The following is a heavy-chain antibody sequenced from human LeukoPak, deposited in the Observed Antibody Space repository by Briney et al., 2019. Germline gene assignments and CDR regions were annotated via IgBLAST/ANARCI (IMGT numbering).Heavy chain of an antibody. CDR3: AKDYGGGPDY. Sequence: PGGSLRLSCAASGFTFSNAWMSWVRQAPRKGLEWVAVISYDGSNNYYADSVKGRFTISRDNSKNTLYLQMNSLRAEDTAVYYGAKDYGGGPDYWGQGTLVTVSS. CDR2: ISYDGSNN. J-gene: IGHJ4*02. D-gene: IGHD3-10*01. V-gene: IGHV3-30*18. CDR1: GFTFSNAW.